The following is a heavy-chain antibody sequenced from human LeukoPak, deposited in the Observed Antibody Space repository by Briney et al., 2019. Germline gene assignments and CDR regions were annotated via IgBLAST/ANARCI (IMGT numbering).Heavy chain of an antibody. CDR1: GFTFSSYA. D-gene: IGHD5-12*01. V-gene: IGHV3-23*01. CDR2: IGAASGGT. Sequence: GGSLRLSCAASGFTFSSYAMSWVRQAPGKGLEWVSTIGAASGGTYYADAVKGRFTISRDNSQNTLSLRMNSLRAEDTALYYCAKGGTSHDFWGQGTLVIVSS. J-gene: IGHJ4*02. CDR3: AKGGTSHDF.